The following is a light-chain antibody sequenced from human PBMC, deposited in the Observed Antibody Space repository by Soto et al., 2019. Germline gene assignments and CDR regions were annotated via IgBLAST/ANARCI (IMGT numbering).Light chain of an antibody. V-gene: IGKV2-28*01. CDR3: MQGLQRRT. CDR1: QSLLLQSNGFNY. J-gene: IGKJ3*01. Sequence: DIVMTQSPLSLPVTPGEPDSISCRASQSLLLQSNGFNYVDWYLQKPGQPPQPLIYLGSRRASGVPDRFSGSGSGTDFTLKISRVEAEDVGIYYCMQGLQRRTFGPGTKVDIK. CDR2: LGS.